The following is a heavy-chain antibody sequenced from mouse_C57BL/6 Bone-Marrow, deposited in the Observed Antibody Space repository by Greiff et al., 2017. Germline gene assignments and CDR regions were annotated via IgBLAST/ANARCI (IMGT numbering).Heavy chain of an antibody. V-gene: IGHV1-64*01. CDR1: GYTFTSYW. Sequence: VQLQESGAELVKPGASVKLSCKASGYTFTSYWMHWVKQRPGQGLEWIGMIHTNSGSTNYNEKFKSKATLTVDKSSRTAYMQLSSLTSEDSAFYYCASRGAYWGQGTLVTVSS. J-gene: IGHJ3*01. CDR3: ASRGAY. CDR2: IHTNSGST.